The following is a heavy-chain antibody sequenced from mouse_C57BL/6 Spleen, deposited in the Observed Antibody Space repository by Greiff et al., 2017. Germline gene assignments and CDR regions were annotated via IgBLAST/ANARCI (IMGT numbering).Heavy chain of an antibody. J-gene: IGHJ2*01. CDR3: ASRGEEGIFDY. D-gene: IGHD2-13*01. CDR2: IDPHSGGT. Sequence: QVQLQQPGAELVKPGASVKLSCKASGYTFTSYWMHWVKQRPGRGLEWIGRIDPHSGGTKYNEKFKSKATLTVDNPSSTAYMQLSSLTSEDSAVYYCASRGEEGIFDYWGQGTTLTVSS. CDR1: GYTFTSYW. V-gene: IGHV1-72*01.